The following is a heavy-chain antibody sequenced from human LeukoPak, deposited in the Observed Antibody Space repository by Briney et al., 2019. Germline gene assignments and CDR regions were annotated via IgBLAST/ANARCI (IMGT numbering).Heavy chain of an antibody. CDR3: AGTHDYYDSSGYCGY. D-gene: IGHD3-22*01. V-gene: IGHV1-69*04. CDR1: GGTFSSYA. Sequence: SVKVSCKASGGTFSSYAISWVRQAPGQGLEWMGRIIPILGIANYAQKFQGRVTITADKSTSTAYMELSSLRSEDTAVYYCAGTHDYYDSSGYCGYWGQGTPVTVSS. CDR2: IIPILGIA. J-gene: IGHJ4*02.